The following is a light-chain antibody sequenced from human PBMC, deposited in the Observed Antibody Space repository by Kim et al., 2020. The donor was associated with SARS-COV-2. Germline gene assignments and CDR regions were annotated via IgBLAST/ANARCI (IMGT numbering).Light chain of an antibody. CDR3: QQSYSRALT. CDR2: DAS. Sequence: ASVGDRVTITCRASQSVSTYLNWDQQKTGKAPNLLIYDASSLQIGVPSRFSGSGSGTDFTLTISSLQPEDFAIYYCQQSYSRALTLGGGTKVDIK. CDR1: QSVSTY. J-gene: IGKJ4*01. V-gene: IGKV1-39*01.